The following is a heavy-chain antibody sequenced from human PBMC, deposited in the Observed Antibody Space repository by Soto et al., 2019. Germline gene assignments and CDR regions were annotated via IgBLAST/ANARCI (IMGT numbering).Heavy chain of an antibody. J-gene: IGHJ4*02. V-gene: IGHV4-59*01. Sequence: QVQLQESGPGLVKPSETLSLTCAVSSGSINNYFWGWLRQAPGKGLEWIGYIYHSGGNTYNPSLGSRVAISIDTSKNQFFLNLHSVTAADTAVYYCASYSSASCNPAYCFDYWGQGTLVSVSS. D-gene: IGHD2-2*01. CDR1: SGSINNYF. CDR2: IYHSGGN. CDR3: ASYSSASCNPAYCFDY.